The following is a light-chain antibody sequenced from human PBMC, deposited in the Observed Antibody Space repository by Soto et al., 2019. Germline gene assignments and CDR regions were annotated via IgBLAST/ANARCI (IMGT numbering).Light chain of an antibody. CDR3: QHYYKYPWP. J-gene: IGKJ1*01. CDR1: QSVRGW. V-gene: IGKV1-5*03. Sequence: DIQMTQSPSTLSAYVGDRVTMTCRASQSVRGWLAWHQQKPGKAPKLLIYEASSVESGVPARFSGSGCGTEFTLSISSLQTADCATEYCQHYYKYPWPFGQGTQVEV. CDR2: EAS.